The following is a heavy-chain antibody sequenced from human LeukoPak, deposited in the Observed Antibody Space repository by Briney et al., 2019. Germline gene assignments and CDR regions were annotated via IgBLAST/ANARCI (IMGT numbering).Heavy chain of an antibody. CDR1: GYSFTSYW. Sequence: PGESLRISCKGSGYSFTSYWISWVRQMPGKGLEWMGRIDPSDSYTNYSPSFQGHVTISADKSISTAYLQWSSQKASDTAMYYCARGGHEYSSSSPFDYWGQGTLVTVSP. CDR2: IDPSDSYT. D-gene: IGHD6-6*01. CDR3: ARGGHEYSSSSPFDY. J-gene: IGHJ4*02. V-gene: IGHV5-10-1*01.